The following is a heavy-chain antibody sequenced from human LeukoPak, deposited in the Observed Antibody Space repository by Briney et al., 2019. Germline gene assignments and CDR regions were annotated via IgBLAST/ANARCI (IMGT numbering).Heavy chain of an antibody. V-gene: IGHV3-15*01. CDR1: GFTLGKAW. D-gene: IGHD3-22*01. J-gene: IGHJ4*02. CDR2: IKSKIDGGTT. CDR3: TTPPLSSTTPMVVVVP. Sequence: PGGSLRLACAASGFTLGKAWVSSVRQAPGKGLEWVGRIKSKIDGGTTDYAAPVKGRFTISRDDSKNTLYLQMNSLKADDTAVDYCTTPPLSSTTPMVVVVPWGQGTLVSVSS.